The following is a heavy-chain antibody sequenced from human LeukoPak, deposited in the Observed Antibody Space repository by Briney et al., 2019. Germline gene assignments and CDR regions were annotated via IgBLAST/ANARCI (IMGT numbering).Heavy chain of an antibody. CDR1: GGSISSGGYY. Sequence: SETLSLTCTVSGGSISSGGYYWSWIRQHPGKGLGWIGYIYYSGSTNYNPSLKSRVTISVDTSKNQFSLKLSSVTAADTAVYYCARGQYSYGSRWFDPWGQGTLVTVSS. V-gene: IGHV4-61*08. J-gene: IGHJ5*02. CDR2: IYYSGST. CDR3: ARGQYSYGSRWFDP. D-gene: IGHD5-18*01.